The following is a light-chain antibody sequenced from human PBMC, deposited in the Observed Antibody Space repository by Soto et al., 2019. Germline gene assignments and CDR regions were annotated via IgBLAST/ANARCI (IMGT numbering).Light chain of an antibody. Sequence: QSALTQPASVSGSPGQSITISCAGTSSDIGAYYYVSWYQQHPGKAPKLMIYEVSHRPSGVSIRFSGSKSGDTASLTISGLQAEDEADYYCCSYAGGSIYVLFGGGTKLTVL. J-gene: IGLJ3*02. CDR3: CSYAGGSIYVL. CDR1: SSDIGAYYY. V-gene: IGLV2-14*01. CDR2: EVS.